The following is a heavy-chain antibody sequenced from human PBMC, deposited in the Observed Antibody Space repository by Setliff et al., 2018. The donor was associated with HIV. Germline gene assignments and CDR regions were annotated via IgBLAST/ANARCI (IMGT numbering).Heavy chain of an antibody. CDR2: INPNSGGT. V-gene: IGHV1-2*02. CDR3: ARDRSDYYYYYGMDV. Sequence: ASVKVSCKASGYTFTGYYMHWVRQAPGQGLEWMGWINPNSGGTNYAQKFQGRVTMTRDTSISTAYMEQRRLRSDDTAVYYCARDRSDYYYYYGMDVWGQGTTVTVSS. J-gene: IGHJ6*02. D-gene: IGHD3-3*01. CDR1: GYTFTGYY.